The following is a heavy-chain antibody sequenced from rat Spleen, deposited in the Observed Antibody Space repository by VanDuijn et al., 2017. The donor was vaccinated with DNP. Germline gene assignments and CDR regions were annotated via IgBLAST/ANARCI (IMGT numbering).Heavy chain of an antibody. CDR1: GFTFSNHG. V-gene: IGHV5S13*01. CDR3: ARHEEYSSYVYGFAY. CDR2: ISSGGGIT. Sequence: EVQLVESGGGLVQPGRSLKLSCAVSGFTFSNHGMAWVRQAPTKRLEWVASISSGGGITDYRASVKGRFTISRDDAKNTQYLQMDSLGSEDTATYYCARHEEYSSYVYGFAYWGQGTLVTVSS. D-gene: IGHD1-2*01. J-gene: IGHJ3*01.